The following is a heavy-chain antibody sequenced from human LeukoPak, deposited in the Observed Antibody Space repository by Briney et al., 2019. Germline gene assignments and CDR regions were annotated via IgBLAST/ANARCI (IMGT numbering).Heavy chain of an antibody. CDR2: MSYDGSNK. Sequence: PGGSLSLSCAASGFTFSTSGMHWVRLTPGKGLEWVAVMSYDGSNKYYADSVKGRFTISRDNSKNTLYLQMNSLRVEDTAVYYCARGKDLQWLFYLDYWGQGTLVTVSS. V-gene: IGHV3-30*03. CDR1: GFTFSTSG. CDR3: ARGKDLQWLFYLDY. J-gene: IGHJ4*02. D-gene: IGHD6-19*01.